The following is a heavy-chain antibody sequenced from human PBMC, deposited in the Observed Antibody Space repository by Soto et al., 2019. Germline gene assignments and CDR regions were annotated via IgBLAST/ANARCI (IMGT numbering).Heavy chain of an antibody. CDR2: IYPGDSNT. CDR3: VSLLVNGIYEALDI. J-gene: IGHJ3*02. Sequence: GESLKISCKGSGYNFNRYWIGWVRQMPGKGLEWMGVIYPGDSNTRYSPSLQGHITISADKSSSAAYLQWSSLQASDTATYYCVSLLVNGIYEALDIWAQGTMVTVSS. D-gene: IGHD6-13*01. V-gene: IGHV5-51*01. CDR1: GYNFNRYW.